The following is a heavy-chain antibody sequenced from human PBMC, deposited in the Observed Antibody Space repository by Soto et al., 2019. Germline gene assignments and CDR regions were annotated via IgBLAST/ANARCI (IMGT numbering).Heavy chain of an antibody. CDR1: GFTFSSYG. V-gene: IGHV3-30*18. Sequence: QVQLVESGGGVVQPGRSLRLSCAASGFTFSSYGMHWVRQAPGKGLEWVAVISYDGSNKYYADSVKVRFTISRDNSKNKLYMKMKRVIADDTAVYYCAKETGITIFGVVITTTYGPYYSYGMDVWGQGTTVTVSS. J-gene: IGHJ6*02. CDR2: ISYDGSNK. D-gene: IGHD3-3*01. CDR3: AKETGITIFGVVITTTYGPYYSYGMDV.